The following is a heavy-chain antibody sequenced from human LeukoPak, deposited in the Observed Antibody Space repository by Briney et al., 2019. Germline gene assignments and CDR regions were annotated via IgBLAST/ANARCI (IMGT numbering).Heavy chain of an antibody. CDR1: GFTFSSYA. V-gene: IGHV3-23*01. J-gene: IGHJ4*02. Sequence: SGGSLRLSCVASGFTFSSYAMSWVRQAPGKGLEWVSAISGSGGSTYYADSVKGRFTISRDNSKNTLYLQMNSLRAEDTAVYYCAKGLSYYDSSGYYGYNYWGQGTLVTVSS. D-gene: IGHD3-22*01. CDR3: AKGLSYYDSSGYYGYNY. CDR2: ISGSGGST.